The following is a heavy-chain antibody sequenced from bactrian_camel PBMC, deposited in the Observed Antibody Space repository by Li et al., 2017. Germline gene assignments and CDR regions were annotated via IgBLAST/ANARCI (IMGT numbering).Heavy chain of an antibody. V-gene: IGHV3S1*01. J-gene: IGHJ6*01. CDR3: ANYSYGGYGSFTS. CDR1: GFRDRRDC. Sequence: HVQLVESGGGSVQDGGSLTLSCVASGFRDRRDCMSWFRQAPGKEREGVAAINSIGIGTTNYGDSVKGRFTISRDNAKNALYLQLNSLKPEDTAMYYCANYSYGGYGSFTSWGQGTQVTVS. D-gene: IGHD6*01. CDR2: INSIGIGTT.